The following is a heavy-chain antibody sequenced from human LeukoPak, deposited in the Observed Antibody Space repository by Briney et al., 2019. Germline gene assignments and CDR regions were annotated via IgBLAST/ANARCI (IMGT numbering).Heavy chain of an antibody. D-gene: IGHD4-17*01. CDR3: ARAAGEL. Sequence: GGSLRLSCAASGFTFSSYSMNWVRQAPGKGLEWVASISSRSTYIYYGDSVKGRFTISRDNAKNSLYLQMNSLRAEDTAVYYCARAAGELWGQGTQVTVSS. CDR2: ISSRSTYI. V-gene: IGHV3-21*01. CDR1: GFTFSSYS. J-gene: IGHJ1*01.